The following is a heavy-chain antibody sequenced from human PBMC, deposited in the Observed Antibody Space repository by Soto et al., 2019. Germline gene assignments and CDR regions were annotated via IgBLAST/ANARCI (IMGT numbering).Heavy chain of an antibody. CDR3: ARGSYSSSWYWGNWFDP. V-gene: IGHV6-1*01. D-gene: IGHD6-13*01. CDR2: TYYRSKWYN. Sequence: PSQTLSLTCAISGDSVSSNSAAWNWIRQSPSRGLEWLGRTYYRSKWYNDYAVSVKSRITINPDTSKNQFSLQLNSVTPEDTAVYYCARGSYSSSWYWGNWFDPWDQGTLVTVSS. CDR1: GDSVSSNSAA. J-gene: IGHJ5*02.